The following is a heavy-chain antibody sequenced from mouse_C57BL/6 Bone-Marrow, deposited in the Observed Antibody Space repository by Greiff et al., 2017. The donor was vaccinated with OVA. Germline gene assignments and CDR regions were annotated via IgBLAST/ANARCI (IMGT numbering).Heavy chain of an antibody. V-gene: IGHV5-9*01. Sequence: EVMLVESGGGLVKPGGSLKLSCAASGFTFSSYTMSWVRQTPEKRLEWVATISGGGNTYYPDSVKGRFTISRDNAKNTLYLQMSSLRSEDTALYYCARHENYDYDWYFDVWGTGTTVTVSS. D-gene: IGHD2-4*01. CDR3: ARHENYDYDWYFDV. J-gene: IGHJ1*03. CDR2: ISGGGNT. CDR1: GFTFSSYT.